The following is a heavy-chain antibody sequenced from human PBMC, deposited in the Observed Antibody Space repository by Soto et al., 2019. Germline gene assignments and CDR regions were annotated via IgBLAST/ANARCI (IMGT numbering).Heavy chain of an antibody. J-gene: IGHJ4*02. Sequence: GGSLRLSCAASGFTFSSYGMHWVRQAPGKGLEWVAVISYDGSNKYYADSVKGRFTISRDNSKNTLYLQMNSLRAEDTAVYYCAKDGSYVATILYYFDYWGQGTLVTVSS. CDR1: GFTFSSYG. V-gene: IGHV3-30*18. D-gene: IGHD5-12*01. CDR2: ISYDGSNK. CDR3: AKDGSYVATILYYFDY.